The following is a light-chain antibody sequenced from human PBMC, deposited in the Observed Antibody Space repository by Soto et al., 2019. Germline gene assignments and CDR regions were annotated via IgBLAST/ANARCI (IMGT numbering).Light chain of an antibody. CDR2: VNGDGSH. CDR1: SGHSIFA. V-gene: IGLV4-69*01. Sequence: QSVLTQSPSASASLGASVKLTCTLSSGHSIFAIAWHQQQPEKGPRDLMKVNGDGSHNKGDGIPDRFSGSSSGAERYLTNSSLQSEDEADYSCQTWATGIRVFGGGTKLTVL. J-gene: IGLJ3*02. CDR3: QTWATGIRV.